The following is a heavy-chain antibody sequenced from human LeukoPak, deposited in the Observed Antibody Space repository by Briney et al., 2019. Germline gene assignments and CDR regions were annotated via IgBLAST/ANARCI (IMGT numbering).Heavy chain of an antibody. J-gene: IGHJ4*02. CDR2: ISSNGGST. V-gene: IGHV3-64*01. Sequence: GGSLRLSFAASGFTFSSYAMHWVRQAPGKGLEYVSAISSNGGSTYYANSVKGRFTISRDNSKNTLYLQMGSLRAEDMAVYYCARGGVVVAATRITFFDYWGQGTLVTVSS. CDR1: GFTFSSYA. CDR3: ARGGVVVAATRITFFDY. D-gene: IGHD2-15*01.